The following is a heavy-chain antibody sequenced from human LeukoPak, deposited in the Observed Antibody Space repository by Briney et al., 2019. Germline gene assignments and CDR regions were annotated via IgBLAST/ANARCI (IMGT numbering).Heavy chain of an antibody. Sequence: GGSLRLSCAASGFTFSSYAMHWVRQAPGKGLEWVAVISYDGSNKYYADSVKGRFTISRDNSKNTLYLQMNSLRAEDTAVYYCARVSPPPPDYWGQGTLVTVSS. J-gene: IGHJ4*02. CDR2: ISYDGSNK. CDR1: GFTFSSYA. V-gene: IGHV3-30*04. CDR3: ARVSPPPPDY. D-gene: IGHD3-16*02.